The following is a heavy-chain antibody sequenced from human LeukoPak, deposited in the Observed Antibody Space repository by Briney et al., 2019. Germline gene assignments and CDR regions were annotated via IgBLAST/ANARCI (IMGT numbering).Heavy chain of an antibody. CDR3: TQGRLWFGDNQLRNDY. CDR2: INSDGSST. J-gene: IGHJ4*02. V-gene: IGHV3-74*01. Sequence: GGSLRLSCAASGFTFSSYSMNWVRQTPGKGLVWVSRINSDGSSTSYADSVKGRFTITRDNAKNTLYLQMNSLRPEDTAVYYCTQGRLWFGDNQLRNDYWGQGTLVTVSS. CDR1: GFTFSSYS. D-gene: IGHD3-10*01.